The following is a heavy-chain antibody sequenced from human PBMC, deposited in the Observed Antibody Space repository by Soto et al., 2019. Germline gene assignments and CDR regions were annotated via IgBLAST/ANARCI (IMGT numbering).Heavy chain of an antibody. CDR2: INNDGSNT. J-gene: IGHJ6*02. D-gene: IGHD1-7*01. Sequence: EVQLLESGGGLVQPGGSLRLSCAASGVTFSTYWMHWVRQPPGKGLVWVSRINNDGSNTAYADSVKGRFTISRDNAQSTLYLQMTRLTAQDTAVYFFARDPLIGTTVHGLDVWGQGTTVSVSS. CDR3: ARDPLIGTTVHGLDV. V-gene: IGHV3-74*01. CDR1: GVTFSTYW.